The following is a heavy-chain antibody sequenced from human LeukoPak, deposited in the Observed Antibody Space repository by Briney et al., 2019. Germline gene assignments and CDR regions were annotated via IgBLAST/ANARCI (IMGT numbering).Heavy chain of an antibody. J-gene: IGHJ4*02. CDR2: IKQDGSEK. D-gene: IGHD6-19*01. CDR3: ARSLRVAVAASY. CDR1: GFTFSSYW. Sequence: PGGSLRVSCTTSGFTFSSYWMSWVRQAPGKGLEWVANIKQDGSEKYYVDSLKGRFTISRDNAKNSLYLQMNSLTAEDTAIYYCARSLRVAVAASYWGQGTLVTVSS. V-gene: IGHV3-7*01.